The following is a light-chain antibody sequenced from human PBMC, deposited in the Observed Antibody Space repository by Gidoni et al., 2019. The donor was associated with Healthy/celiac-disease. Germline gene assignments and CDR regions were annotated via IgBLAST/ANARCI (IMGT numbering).Light chain of an antibody. Sequence: QSVLTPPPSASGTPGQSVTISCSVSSSNIGSNTVNWYPQPPGTAPKLLIYSNNQRPSGVPDRFSGSKSGTSASLAISGLQSEDEADYYCAAWDDSLNGHWVFGGGTKLTVL. CDR1: SSNIGSNT. J-gene: IGLJ3*02. CDR2: SNN. V-gene: IGLV1-44*01. CDR3: AAWDDSLNGHWV.